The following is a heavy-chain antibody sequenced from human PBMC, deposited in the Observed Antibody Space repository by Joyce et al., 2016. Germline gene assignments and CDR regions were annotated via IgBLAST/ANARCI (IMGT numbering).Heavy chain of an antibody. V-gene: IGHV1-2*02. Sequence: QVQLVQSGAEMKKPGASVKVSCKASGYTFSAYYMHWVRQAPGHGRQWMGWINPHPGGTKYAQNFQGRVTLTRDTSIDTAYMELSSLTSDDTAVYYCARGPSRHLLLGTWLDPWGQGTLVTVSS. D-gene: IGHD3-22*01. CDR3: ARGPSRHLLLGTWLDP. CDR2: INPHPGGT. J-gene: IGHJ5*02. CDR1: GYTFSAYY.